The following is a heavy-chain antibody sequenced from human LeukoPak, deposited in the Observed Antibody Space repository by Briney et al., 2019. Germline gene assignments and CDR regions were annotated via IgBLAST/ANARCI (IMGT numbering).Heavy chain of an antibody. CDR1: GGSFSGYY. CDR2: INHSGST. D-gene: IGHD6-13*01. J-gene: IGHJ3*02. V-gene: IGHV4-34*03. Sequence: SETLSLTCAVYGGSFSGYYWSWIRQPPGKGLEWIGEINHSGSTNYNPSLKSRVTISVDTSKNQFSLKLSSVTAADTAVYYCWRSSWLMSSDAFDIWGQGTMVTVSS. CDR3: WRSSWLMSSDAFDI.